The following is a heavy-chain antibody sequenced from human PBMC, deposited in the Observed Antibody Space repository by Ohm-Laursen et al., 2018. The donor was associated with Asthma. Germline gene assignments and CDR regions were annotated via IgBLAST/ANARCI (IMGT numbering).Heavy chain of an antibody. CDR2: IYYSGST. V-gene: IGHV4-31*01. CDR1: GGSISSGGYY. J-gene: IGHJ6*02. CDR3: ARVGGPYYYYGMDV. Sequence: TLSLTCTVSGGSISSGGYYWSWIRQHPGKGLEWIGYIYYSGSTYYNPSLKSQVTISVDTSKNQFSLKLSSVTAADTAVYYCARVGGPYYYYGMDVWGQGTTVTVSS. D-gene: IGHD3-16*01.